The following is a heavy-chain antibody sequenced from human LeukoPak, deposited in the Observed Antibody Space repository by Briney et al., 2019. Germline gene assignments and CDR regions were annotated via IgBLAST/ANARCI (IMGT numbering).Heavy chain of an antibody. CDR3: ARDLYDDYVGYFDY. CDR1: GGSISSYY. V-gene: IGHV4-59*01. CDR2: IYYSGST. J-gene: IGHJ4*02. Sequence: SETLSLTCTVSGGSISSYYWSWIRQPPGKGLEWIGYIYYSGSTNYNPSLKSRVTISVDTSKNQFSLKLSSVTAADTAVYYCARDLYDDYVGYFDYWGQGTLVTVSS. D-gene: IGHD4-17*01.